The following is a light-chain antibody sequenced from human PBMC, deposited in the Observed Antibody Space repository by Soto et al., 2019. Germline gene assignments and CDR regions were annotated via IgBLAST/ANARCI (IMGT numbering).Light chain of an antibody. J-gene: IGKJ4*01. V-gene: IGKV3-20*01. CDR2: TAS. Sequence: IVLTQSAGTLSLSPGERATLSCRASQSVGNNYLAWYQHKPGQAPRLLIYTASSRATGIPDRFSGSGSGTDFTLTISRLEPEDFAVYYCHQHAESPLTFGGRTKVDIK. CDR3: HQHAESPLT. CDR1: QSVGNNY.